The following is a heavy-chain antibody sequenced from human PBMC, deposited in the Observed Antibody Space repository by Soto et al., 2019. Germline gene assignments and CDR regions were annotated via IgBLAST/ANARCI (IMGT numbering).Heavy chain of an antibody. CDR3: AKDFEGPGVTIFGVVMRYSMDV. Sequence: PGGSLRLSCAASGFTFDDYTMHWVRQAPGKGLEWVSLISWDGGSTYYADSVKGRFTISRDNSKNSLYLQMNSLRTEDTALYYCAKDFEGPGVTIFGVVMRYSMDVWGQGTTVTVSS. V-gene: IGHV3-43*01. D-gene: IGHD3-3*01. CDR2: ISWDGGST. CDR1: GFTFDDYT. J-gene: IGHJ6*02.